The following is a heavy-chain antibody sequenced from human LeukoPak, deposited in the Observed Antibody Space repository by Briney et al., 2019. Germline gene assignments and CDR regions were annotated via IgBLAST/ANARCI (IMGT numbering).Heavy chain of an antibody. J-gene: IGHJ4*02. CDR2: IYYSGST. CDR1: VGSTSISSYY. D-gene: IGHD1-26*01. CDR3: ARGLGAAYY. Sequence: PSETLSLTCTVSVGSTSISSYYWGWIRQPPGKGMEWIGSIYYSGSTYYNPSLKSRVTISVDTSKNQFYLKLSSVTAADTAVYYCARGLGAAYYWGQGTLDTVSS. V-gene: IGHV4-39*07.